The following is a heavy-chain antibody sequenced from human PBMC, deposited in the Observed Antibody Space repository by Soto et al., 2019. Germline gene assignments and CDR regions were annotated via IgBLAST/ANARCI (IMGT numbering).Heavy chain of an antibody. CDR3: VRVRGFTSPYFEY. CDR1: GGSISGDDYY. Sequence: QVQLLESGPGLVQPSQTLSLTCSVSGGSISGDDYYWGWIRQPPGQGLEWVAYMYNIGTSFYLPSLQSRASMSLDASKNQFSLQLTSVTAADTAVYFCVRVRGFTSPYFEYWGQGALVTVSS. CDR2: MYNIGTS. J-gene: IGHJ4*02. V-gene: IGHV4-30-4*01. D-gene: IGHD1-1*01.